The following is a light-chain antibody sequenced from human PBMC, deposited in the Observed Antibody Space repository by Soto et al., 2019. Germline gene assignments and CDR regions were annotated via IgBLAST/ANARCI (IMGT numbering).Light chain of an antibody. J-gene: IGLJ3*02. V-gene: IGLV2-8*01. Sequence: QSVLTQPPSASGSPGQSVTISCTGASSDVGYYDYVSWYQQHPGKAPKLMIYEVTKRPSGVPNRFSGSKSGNTASLTVSGLQADDEADYYCSSYAGSNNWVFGGGTQLTVL. CDR1: SSDVGYYDY. CDR3: SSYAGSNNWV. CDR2: EVT.